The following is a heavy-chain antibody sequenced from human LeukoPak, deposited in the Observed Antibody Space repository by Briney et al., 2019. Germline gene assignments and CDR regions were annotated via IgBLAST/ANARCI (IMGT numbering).Heavy chain of an antibody. D-gene: IGHD6-13*01. CDR2: IYYSGST. CDR1: GGSISSYY. Sequence: SETLSLTCTVSGGSISSYYWSWIRQPPGKGLEWIGYIYYSGSTNYNPSLKSRVTISVDTSKNQFSLKLSSVTAADTAVYYRARGSSSWYWNYWGQGTLVTVSS. V-gene: IGHV4-59*01. CDR3: ARGSSSWYWNY. J-gene: IGHJ4*02.